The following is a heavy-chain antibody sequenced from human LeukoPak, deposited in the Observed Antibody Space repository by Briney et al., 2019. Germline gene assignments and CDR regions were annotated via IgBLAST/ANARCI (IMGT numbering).Heavy chain of an antibody. CDR1: GFIFSNYG. CDR2: IRHDGSNK. D-gene: IGHD6-6*01. Sequence: PGGSLRLSCAASGFIFSNYGMYWVRQAPGKGLEWVAFIRHDGSNKYYAGSVKGRFTISRDNAKNTLYLQMNSLRTEDTAVYYCAREAGIAARPSGFDPWGQGTLATVSS. CDR3: AREAGIAARPSGFDP. V-gene: IGHV3-30*02. J-gene: IGHJ5*02.